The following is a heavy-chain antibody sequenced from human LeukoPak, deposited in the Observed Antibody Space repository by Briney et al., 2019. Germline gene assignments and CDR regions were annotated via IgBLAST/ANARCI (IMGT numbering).Heavy chain of an antibody. Sequence: GESLKISCKGSGYSFTGYWIGWVRQMPGKGLEWMGIIYPGDSDTRYSPSFQGQVTISADKSISTAYLQWSSLKASDTAMYYCARHQYGSGSYYYYYYMDVWGKGTTVTVSS. D-gene: IGHD3-10*01. CDR2: IYPGDSDT. V-gene: IGHV5-51*01. CDR3: ARHQYGSGSYYYYYYMDV. CDR1: GYSFTGYW. J-gene: IGHJ6*03.